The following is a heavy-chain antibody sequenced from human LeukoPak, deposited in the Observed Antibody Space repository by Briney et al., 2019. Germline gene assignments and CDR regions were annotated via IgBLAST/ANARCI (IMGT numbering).Heavy chain of an antibody. V-gene: IGHV4-39*07. D-gene: IGHD1-26*01. Sequence: SETLSLTCTVSGGSISSSSYYWGWIRQPPGKGLEWIGSIYYSGSTYYNPSLKSRVTISVDTSKDQFSLKLSSVTAADTAVYYCAEGSSWWNFFDYWGQGTLVTVSS. CDR1: GGSISSSSYY. CDR2: IYYSGST. CDR3: AEGSSWWNFFDY. J-gene: IGHJ4*02.